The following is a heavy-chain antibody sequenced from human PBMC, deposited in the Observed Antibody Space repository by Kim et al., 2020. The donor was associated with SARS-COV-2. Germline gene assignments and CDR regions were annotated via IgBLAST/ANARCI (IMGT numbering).Heavy chain of an antibody. V-gene: IGHV4-38-2*02. J-gene: IGHJ4*02. CDR2: IYHSGST. Sequence: SETLSLTCTVSGYSISSGYYWGWIRQPPGKGLEWIGSIYHSGSTYYNPSLKSRVTISVDTSKNQFSLKLSSVTAADTAVYYCARGRGTIYAGGVPHHFDYWGQGTLVTVSS. CDR3: ARGRGTIYAGGVPHHFDY. CDR1: GYSISSGYY. D-gene: IGHD2-2*01.